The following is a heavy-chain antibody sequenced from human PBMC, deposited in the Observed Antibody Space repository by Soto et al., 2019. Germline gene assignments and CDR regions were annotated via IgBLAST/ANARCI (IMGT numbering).Heavy chain of an antibody. V-gene: IGHV3-30-3*01. Sequence: ESGGGVVRPGGSLRLSCAASGFTFSTHAMHWVRQAPGKGLEWVALISYDGTTKHYADSVKGRFTISRDNSKNTLYLQMNSLRGEDMAIYYCARDRPYSSSWYPEYWGQGTLVTVSS. CDR2: ISYDGTTK. J-gene: IGHJ4*02. D-gene: IGHD6-13*01. CDR3: ARDRPYSSSWYPEY. CDR1: GFTFSTHA.